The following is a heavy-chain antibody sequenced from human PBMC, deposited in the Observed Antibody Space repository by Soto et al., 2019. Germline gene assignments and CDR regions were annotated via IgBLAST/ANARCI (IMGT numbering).Heavy chain of an antibody. CDR1: GYTFTSYG. Sequence: ASVKVSCKASGYTFTSYGISWVRQAPGQGLEWMGWISAYNGNTNYAQRLQGRVTMTTDTSTSTAYMELRSLRSDDTAVYYCARDGRFGELLSRRAFDIWGQGTMVTVSS. D-gene: IGHD3-10*01. J-gene: IGHJ3*02. CDR2: ISAYNGNT. CDR3: ARDGRFGELLSRRAFDI. V-gene: IGHV1-18*04.